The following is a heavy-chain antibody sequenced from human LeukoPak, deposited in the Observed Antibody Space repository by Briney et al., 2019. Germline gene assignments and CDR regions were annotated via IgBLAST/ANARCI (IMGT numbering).Heavy chain of an antibody. CDR2: INHSGST. Sequence: SETLSLTCTVSGGSISSSSYYWSWIRQPPGKGLEWIGEINHSGSTNYNPSLKSRVTISVDTSKNQFSLKLSSVTAADTAVYYCARSYSSGPPHYWGQGTLVTVSS. CDR3: ARSYSSGPPHY. V-gene: IGHV4-39*07. J-gene: IGHJ4*02. D-gene: IGHD6-19*01. CDR1: GGSISSSSYY.